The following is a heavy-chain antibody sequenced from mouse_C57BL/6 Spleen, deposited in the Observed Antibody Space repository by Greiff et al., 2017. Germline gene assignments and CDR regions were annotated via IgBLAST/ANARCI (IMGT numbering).Heavy chain of an antibody. Sequence: EVKVVESGGGLVKPGGSLKLSCAASGFTFSDYGMHWVRQAPEKGLEWVAYISSGSSTIYYADTVKGRFTISRENAKNTLFLQMTSLRSDDTAMYYCARSLTTVVDYAMDYWGQGTSVTVSS. D-gene: IGHD1-1*01. V-gene: IGHV5-17*01. CDR3: ARSLTTVVDYAMDY. CDR2: ISSGSSTI. J-gene: IGHJ4*01. CDR1: GFTFSDYG.